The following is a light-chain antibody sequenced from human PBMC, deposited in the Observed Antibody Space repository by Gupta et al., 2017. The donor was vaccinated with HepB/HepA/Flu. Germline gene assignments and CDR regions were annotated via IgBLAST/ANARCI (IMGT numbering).Light chain of an antibody. Sequence: IVMTQSPATLSVSPGERATLSCRASQSVSSNLAWYQQMPGQAPRLLIYGASTRATGIPDRFSGSGSGTEFTLTISSLQSEDFAVYYCQQYNNSPSFGRGTRLEIK. V-gene: IGKV3-15*01. CDR3: QQYNNSPS. CDR2: GAS. J-gene: IGKJ5*01. CDR1: QSVSSN.